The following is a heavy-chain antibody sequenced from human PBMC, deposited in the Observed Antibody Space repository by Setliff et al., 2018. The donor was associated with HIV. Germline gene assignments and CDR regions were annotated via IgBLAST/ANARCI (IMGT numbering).Heavy chain of an antibody. D-gene: IGHD6-13*01. J-gene: IGHJ4*02. V-gene: IGHV3-49*04. CDR3: TRGLIYRYSGSWYGGDY. CDR1: GFTFSSYA. CDR2: IRSKAYGGTT. Sequence: GGSLRLSCTASGFTFSSYAMSWVRQAPGKGLEWVGFIRSKAYGGTTEYAASVKGRFTISRDDSKSIAYLQMNSLKTEDTAVYYCTRGLIYRYSGSWYGGDYWGQGTLVTVSS.